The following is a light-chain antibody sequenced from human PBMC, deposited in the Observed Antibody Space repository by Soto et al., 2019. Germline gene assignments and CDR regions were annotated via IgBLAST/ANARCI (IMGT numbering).Light chain of an antibody. J-gene: IGKJ2*01. CDR1: QSVLYSSNNKNY. V-gene: IGKV4-1*01. CDR2: WAS. Sequence: DIVMTQSPDSLAVSLGERATINCKSSQSVLYSSNNKNYLAWYQQRPGQPPKLPIYWASTRESGVPDRFSGSGSGTDFTLTITCLQAEDVAVYYCQQYESTPPTFGQGTKLEI. CDR3: QQYESTPPT.